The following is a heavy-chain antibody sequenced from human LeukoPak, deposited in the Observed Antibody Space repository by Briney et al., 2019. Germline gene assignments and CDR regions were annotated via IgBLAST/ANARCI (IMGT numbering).Heavy chain of an antibody. CDR1: GCTISSSRYY. D-gene: IGHD4-23*01. CDR2: IYYSGYT. Sequence: SETLSLNCTVYGCTISSSRYYLHWIRKPPGKGLACIGSIYYSGYTYYKSSLKSRVTTAVDTSKNQFCLKLNSVTAADTAVYYCARADYGDSSRRGYFDYCGQGTLVVVSS. V-gene: IGHV4-39*07. CDR3: ARADYGDSSRRGYFDY. J-gene: IGHJ4*02.